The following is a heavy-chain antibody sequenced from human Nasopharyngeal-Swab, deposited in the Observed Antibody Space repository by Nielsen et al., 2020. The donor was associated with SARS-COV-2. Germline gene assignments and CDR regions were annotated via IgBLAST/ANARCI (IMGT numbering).Heavy chain of an antibody. CDR3: ARALWGSYYYGMDV. CDR1: GFTFSSYA. D-gene: IGHD7-27*01. V-gene: IGHV3-30*04. Sequence: GGSLKISCAASGFTFSSYAMHWVRQAPGKGLEWVAVISYDGSNKYYADSVKGRLTISRDNSKNTLYLQMNSLRAEDTAVYYCARALWGSYYYGMDVWGQGTTVTVSS. CDR2: ISYDGSNK. J-gene: IGHJ6*02.